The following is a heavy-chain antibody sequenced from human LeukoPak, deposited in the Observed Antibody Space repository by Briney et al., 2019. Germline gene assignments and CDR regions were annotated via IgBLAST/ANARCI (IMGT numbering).Heavy chain of an antibody. Sequence: SETLSLTCTVSGGSISSYYWSWIRQPPGKGLEWIGCIYYSGSTDYNPSLKSRVTISLDTSKNQFSLKLSSVTAADTAVYYCAKAFSYYNSGTLDYWGQGTLVTVSS. J-gene: IGHJ4*02. CDR1: GGSISSYY. D-gene: IGHD3-10*01. CDR2: IYYSGST. V-gene: IGHV4-59*01. CDR3: AKAFSYYNSGTLDY.